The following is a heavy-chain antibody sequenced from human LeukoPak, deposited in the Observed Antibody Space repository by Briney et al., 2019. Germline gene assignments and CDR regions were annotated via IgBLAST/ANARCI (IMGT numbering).Heavy chain of an antibody. D-gene: IGHD3-3*01. CDR1: GFTFSSYS. CDR2: ISSSSSTI. CDR3: ANIWSGYLRNHDY. V-gene: IGHV3-48*01. J-gene: IGHJ4*02. Sequence: PGGSLRLSCAASGFTFSSYSMNWVRQAPGKGLEWVSYISSSSSTIYYADSVKGRFTISRDNAKNSLYLQMNSLRAEDTAVYYCANIWSGYLRNHDYWGRGTLVTVSS.